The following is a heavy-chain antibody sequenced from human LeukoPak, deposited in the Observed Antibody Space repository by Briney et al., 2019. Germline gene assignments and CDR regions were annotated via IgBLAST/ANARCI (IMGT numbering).Heavy chain of an antibody. V-gene: IGHV4-39*01. D-gene: IGHD3-10*01. CDR2: IHNSGST. J-gene: IGHJ5*02. CDR1: GGSISSSAYH. CDR3: ARQDYGSGSYYISWFDP. Sequence: PSETLSLTCTVSGGSISSSAYHWGWIRQPPGKGLEWIGSIHNSGSTYYNPSLKSRVTISVDTSKNQFSLKLSSVTAADTAVYYCARQDYGSGSYYISWFDPWGQGTLVTVSS.